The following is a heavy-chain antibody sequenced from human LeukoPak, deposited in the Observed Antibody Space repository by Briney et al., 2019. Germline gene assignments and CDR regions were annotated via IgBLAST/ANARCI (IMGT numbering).Heavy chain of an antibody. V-gene: IGHV3-20*04. CDR2: IDWNGGST. CDR1: GFTSDDYG. Sequence: GGSLRLSCAASGFTSDDYGMSWVRQAPGKGLEWVSGIDWNGGSTGYADSVKGRFTISRDNAKNSLYLQMNSLRAEDTALYYCARRYYGGHFDYWGQGTLVTVSS. D-gene: IGHD4-23*01. J-gene: IGHJ4*02. CDR3: ARRYYGGHFDY.